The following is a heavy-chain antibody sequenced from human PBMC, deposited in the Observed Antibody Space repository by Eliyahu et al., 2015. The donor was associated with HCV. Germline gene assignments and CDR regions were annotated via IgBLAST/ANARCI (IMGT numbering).Heavy chain of an antibody. Sequence: QITLKESGPAVVKPTQTLTLTCTFSGVSXSTTGVGVGWLRQPPGKALEWLALIYWDNDKRYSPSXKSRLTITKDTSDNQVLLTMTNMDPVDTATYYCAHRLRTNWYNGGYFDYWGQGILVTVPS. CDR3: AHRLRTNWYNGGYFDY. CDR2: IYWDNDK. D-gene: IGHD6-13*01. J-gene: IGHJ4*02. V-gene: IGHV2-5*02. CDR1: GVSXSTTGVG.